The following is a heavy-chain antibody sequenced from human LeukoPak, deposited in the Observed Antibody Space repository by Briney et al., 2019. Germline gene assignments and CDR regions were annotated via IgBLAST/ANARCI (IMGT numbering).Heavy chain of an antibody. Sequence: GGSLRLSCAASGFTFSSYAMHWVRQAPGKGLEWVAVISYDGSNKYYADSVKGRFTISRDNSKNTLYLQMNSLRAEDTAVYYCARDGQGYYYYMDVWGKGTTVTASS. CDR2: ISYDGSNK. J-gene: IGHJ6*03. V-gene: IGHV3-30-3*01. CDR3: ARDGQGYYYYMDV. CDR1: GFTFSSYA.